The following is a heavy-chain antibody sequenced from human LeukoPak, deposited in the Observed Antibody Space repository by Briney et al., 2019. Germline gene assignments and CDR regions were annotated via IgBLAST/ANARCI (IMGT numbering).Heavy chain of an antibody. CDR1: GFTFSSYA. CDR2: ISCSGGST. V-gene: IGHV3-23*01. Sequence: PGGSLRLSCAASGFTFSSYAMSWVRQAPPKGLGLVSAISCSGGSTYYPHCVKGRFTISRDNSKNTLYLQMNSLRAEDTAVYYCAKGYNNHWRDFDYWGQGTLVSVCS. J-gene: IGHJ4*02. D-gene: IGHD5-12*01. CDR3: AKGYNNHWRDFDY.